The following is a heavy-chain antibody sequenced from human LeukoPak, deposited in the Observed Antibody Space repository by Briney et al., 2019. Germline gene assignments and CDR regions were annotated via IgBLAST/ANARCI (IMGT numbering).Heavy chain of an antibody. Sequence: SETLSLTCTVSGVSISSSSYHWGWIRQPPGKGLEWIASIYYSGSTYYSPSLKSRVTITVNTSKNQFSLKMSSVIAADTAVYYCASLLTYFDYWGQGTLVTVSS. CDR1: GVSISSSSYH. CDR2: IYYSGST. V-gene: IGHV4-39*01. D-gene: IGHD3-9*01. J-gene: IGHJ4*02. CDR3: ASLLTYFDY.